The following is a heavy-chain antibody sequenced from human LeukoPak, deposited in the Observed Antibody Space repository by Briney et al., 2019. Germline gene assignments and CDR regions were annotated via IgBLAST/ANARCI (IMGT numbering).Heavy chain of an antibody. CDR2: ISYDGSNK. CDR1: GFTFSSYA. Sequence: GGSLRLSCAASGFTFSSYAMHWVRQAPGKGLEWVAVISYDGSNKYYADSVKGRFTISRDNSKNTLYLQMNSLRAEDTAVYYCARDRQLTMVRGLRFWFDPWGQGTLVTVSS. V-gene: IGHV3-30-3*01. D-gene: IGHD3-10*01. CDR3: ARDRQLTMVRGLRFWFDP. J-gene: IGHJ5*02.